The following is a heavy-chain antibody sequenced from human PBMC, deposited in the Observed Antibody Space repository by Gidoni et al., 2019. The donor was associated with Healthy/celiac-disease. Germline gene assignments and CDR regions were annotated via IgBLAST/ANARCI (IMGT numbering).Heavy chain of an antibody. Sequence: TSSGGTFSSHAIRWGRQAPGQGLAWMGGIIPIFGTANYGQKFQGRVPITADESTSTAYMELSSLRSEDTAVYYCARGKGSSWSFDYWGQGTLVTVSS. CDR3: ARGKGSSWSFDY. V-gene: IGHV1-69*01. CDR2: IIPIFGTA. CDR1: GGTFSSHA. D-gene: IGHD6-13*01. J-gene: IGHJ4*02.